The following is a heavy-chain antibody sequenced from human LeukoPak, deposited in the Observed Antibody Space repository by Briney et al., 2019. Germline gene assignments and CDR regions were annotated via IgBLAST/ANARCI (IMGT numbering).Heavy chain of an antibody. CDR1: GFTFIGYY. J-gene: IGHJ3*02. Sequence: ASVKVSCTASGFTFIGYYIYWVQQAPGQGLEWMGWINPNNGDTHYAQNFQGRVTMTRDTSISTAYVELSRLRSDDTAVYYCARLTGHFAFDIWGQGTMVTVSS. CDR3: ARLTGHFAFDI. V-gene: IGHV1-2*02. D-gene: IGHD7-27*01. CDR2: INPNNGDT.